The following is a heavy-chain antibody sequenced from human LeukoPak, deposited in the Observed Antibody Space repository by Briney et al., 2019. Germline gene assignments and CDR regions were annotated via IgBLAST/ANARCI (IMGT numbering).Heavy chain of an antibody. Sequence: PTGGSLRLSCAASEFSVGSNYMTWVRQAPGKGLEWVSLIYSGGSTYYADSVKGRFTISRDNSKNTLYLQMNSLRAEDTAVYYCARDRPYYYDSSGYYQFQILGDWGQGTLVTVSS. CDR1: EFSVGSNY. CDR2: IYSGGST. D-gene: IGHD3-22*01. J-gene: IGHJ4*02. CDR3: ARDRPYYYDSSGYYQFQILGD. V-gene: IGHV3-66*01.